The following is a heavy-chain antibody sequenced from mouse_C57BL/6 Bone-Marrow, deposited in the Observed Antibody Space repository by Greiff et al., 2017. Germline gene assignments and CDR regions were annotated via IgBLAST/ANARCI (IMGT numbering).Heavy chain of an antibody. D-gene: IGHD2-4*01. Sequence: QVQLQQSGPGLVQPSQSLSITCTVSGFSLTSYGVHWVRQSPGKGLEWLGVIWSGGSTDYNAAFISRLSISKDNSKSQVFFKMNSLQADDTAIYYCARKGNDFYYDAMDYWGQGTSVTVSS. CDR1: GFSLTSYG. CDR2: IWSGGST. J-gene: IGHJ4*01. V-gene: IGHV2-2*01. CDR3: ARKGNDFYYDAMDY.